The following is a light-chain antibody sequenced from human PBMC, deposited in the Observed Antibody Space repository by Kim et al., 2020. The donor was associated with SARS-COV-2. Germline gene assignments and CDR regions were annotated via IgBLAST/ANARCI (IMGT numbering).Light chain of an antibody. CDR2: GAS. CDR3: QQYGSSPKRL. Sequence: PGERATLSCRASQSVSSSYLAWYQQKPGQAPRLLIYGASSRATGIPDRFSGSGSGTDFTLTISRLEPEDFAVYYCQQYGSSPKRLFGGGTKVDIK. V-gene: IGKV3-20*01. J-gene: IGKJ4*01. CDR1: QSVSSSY.